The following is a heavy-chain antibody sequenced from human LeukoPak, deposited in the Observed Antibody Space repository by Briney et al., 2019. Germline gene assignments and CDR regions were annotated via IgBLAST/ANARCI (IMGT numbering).Heavy chain of an antibody. CDR3: ASGGGYDAFDI. J-gene: IGHJ3*02. CDR2: IYYSGST. D-gene: IGHD3-10*01. CDR1: GGSISSYY. Sequence: SETLSLTCTVSGGSISSYYWSWIRQPPGKGLEWIGYIYYSGSTNYNPSLKSRVTISVDTSKNQISLKLSSVTAADTAVYYCASGGGYDAFDIWGQGTMVTVSS. V-gene: IGHV4-59*01.